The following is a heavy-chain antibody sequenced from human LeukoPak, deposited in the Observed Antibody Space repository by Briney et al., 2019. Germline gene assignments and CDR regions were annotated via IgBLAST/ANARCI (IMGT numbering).Heavy chain of an antibody. Sequence: SETLSLTCTVSGGSISSSRYYWGWIRQPPGKGLEWIGSMYYSGSTYYNPSLKSRVTISVDTSKNQFSLNLRSVTAADTAVYYCARESMTVTTDYWGRGTLVTVSS. CDR1: GGSISSSRYY. V-gene: IGHV4-39*07. D-gene: IGHD4-17*01. CDR3: ARESMTVTTDY. J-gene: IGHJ2*01. CDR2: MYYSGST.